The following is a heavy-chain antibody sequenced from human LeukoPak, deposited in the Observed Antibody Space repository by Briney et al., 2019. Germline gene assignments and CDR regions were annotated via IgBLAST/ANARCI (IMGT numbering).Heavy chain of an antibody. D-gene: IGHD3-22*01. J-gene: IGHJ4*02. CDR1: GFTFSNYA. CDR3: ANPLLYDSSGHLTPY. Sequence: GGSLRLSCAASGFTFSNYAMSWVRQAPGKGLEWVSVISGSGGTTYFTDSVKGRFTISRDNSKNTLYLQMNSLRAEDTAVYYCANPLLYDSSGHLTPYWGQGTLVTVSS. CDR2: ISGSGGTT. V-gene: IGHV3-23*01.